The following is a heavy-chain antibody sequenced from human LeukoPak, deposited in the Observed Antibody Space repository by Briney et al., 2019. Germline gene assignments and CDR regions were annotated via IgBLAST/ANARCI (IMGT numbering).Heavy chain of an antibody. CDR1: GFTFSSYG. CDR2: IWYDGSNK. Sequence: GGSLRLSCAASGFTFSSYGMHWVRQAPGKGLEWVAVIWYDGSNKYYADSVKGGFTISRENSNNTLYLQMNSLRADDTAVYYCARVSRQYCGGDCYSSLDYWGQGTLVTVSS. V-gene: IGHV3-33*01. D-gene: IGHD2-21*02. CDR3: ARVSRQYCGGDCYSSLDY. J-gene: IGHJ4*02.